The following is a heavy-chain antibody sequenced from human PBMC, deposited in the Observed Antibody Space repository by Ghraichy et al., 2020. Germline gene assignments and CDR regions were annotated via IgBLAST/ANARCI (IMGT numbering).Heavy chain of an antibody. Sequence: LSLTCAASGFTFSSYWMSWVRQAPGKGLEWVANIKQDGSEKYYVDSVKGRFTISRDNAKNSLYLQMNSLRAEDTAVYYCARWHYDFWSGYLRYWGQGTLVTVSS. CDR2: IKQDGSEK. CDR1: GFTFSSYW. V-gene: IGHV3-7*01. D-gene: IGHD3-3*01. J-gene: IGHJ4*02. CDR3: ARWHYDFWSGYLRY.